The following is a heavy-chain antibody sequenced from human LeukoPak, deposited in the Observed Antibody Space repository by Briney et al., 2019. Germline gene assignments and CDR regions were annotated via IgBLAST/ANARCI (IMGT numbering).Heavy chain of an antibody. CDR1: GFTFSGST. CDR3: TRSLNWIREY. Sequence: GGSLRLSCAASGFTFSGSTMHWVRQASGKGLEWVGRIGNKATNYATAYAASVKGRFTISRDDSKNTAYLQMNSLKTEDTAVYYCTRSLNWIREYWGQGPLVTVSS. D-gene: IGHD1-20*01. CDR2: IGNKATNYAT. J-gene: IGHJ4*02. V-gene: IGHV3-73*01.